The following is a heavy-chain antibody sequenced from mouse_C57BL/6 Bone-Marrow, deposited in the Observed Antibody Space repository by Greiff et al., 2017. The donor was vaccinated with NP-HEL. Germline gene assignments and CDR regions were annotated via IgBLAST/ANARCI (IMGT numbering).Heavy chain of an antibody. D-gene: IGHD4-1*01. J-gene: IGHJ1*03. CDR3: ARKLGPYWYFDV. Sequence: DVKLVESGGGLVKPGGSLKLSCAASGFTFSSYAMSWVRQTPEKRLEWVATISDGGSYTYYPDNVKGRFTISRDNAKNNLYLQMSHLKSEDTAMYYCARKLGPYWYFDVWGTGTTVTVSS. CDR1: GFTFSSYA. CDR2: ISDGGSYT. V-gene: IGHV5-4*03.